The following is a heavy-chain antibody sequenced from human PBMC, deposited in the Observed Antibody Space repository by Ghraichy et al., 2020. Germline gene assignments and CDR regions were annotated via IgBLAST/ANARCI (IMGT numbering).Heavy chain of an antibody. CDR2: IKQDESEK. Sequence: GESLNISCVASGFTFSSYAMGWVRQAPGKGLEWVADIKQDESEKYYVDSVKGRFTISRDNAKNSLHLQMNSLRAEDTAVYYCARHGWGLYDSSGYYAHWGQGSLVTVSS. CDR3: ARHGWGLYDSSGYYAH. CDR1: GFTFSSYA. V-gene: IGHV3-7*03. D-gene: IGHD3-22*01. J-gene: IGHJ4*02.